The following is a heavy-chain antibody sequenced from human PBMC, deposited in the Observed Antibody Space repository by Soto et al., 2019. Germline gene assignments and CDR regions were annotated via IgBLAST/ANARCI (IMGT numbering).Heavy chain of an antibody. CDR3: ARDQTPGTMIGRAFDI. D-gene: IGHD3-22*01. V-gene: IGHV1-69*13. J-gene: IGHJ3*02. Sequence: SVKVSCKASGGTFSSYAISWVRQAPGQGLEWMGGIIPIFGTANYAQKFQGRVTITADESTSTAYMELSSLRSEDTAVYYCARDQTPGTMIGRAFDIWGQGTMVTVSS. CDR1: GGTFSSYA. CDR2: IIPIFGTA.